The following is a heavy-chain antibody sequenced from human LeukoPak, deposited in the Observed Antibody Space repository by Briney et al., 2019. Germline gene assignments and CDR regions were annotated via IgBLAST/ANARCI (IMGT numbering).Heavy chain of an antibody. J-gene: IGHJ4*02. CDR1: GFTVSSNY. CDR2: IYSGGST. CDR3: ATNYDYVWGSYPPDY. V-gene: IGHV3-53*01. Sequence: GGSLRLSCAASGFTVSSNYMSWVRQAPGKGLEWVSVIYSGGSTYYADSVKGRFTISRDNAKNSLYLQMNSLRAEDTAVYYCATNYDYVWGSYPPDYWGQGTLVTVSS. D-gene: IGHD3-16*02.